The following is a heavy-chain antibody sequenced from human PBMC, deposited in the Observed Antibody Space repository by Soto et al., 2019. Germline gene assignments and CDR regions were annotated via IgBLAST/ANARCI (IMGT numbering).Heavy chain of an antibody. V-gene: IGHV4-34*01. CDR2: IDHSGST. D-gene: IGHD6-6*01. CDR1: GGSFSGYY. J-gene: IGHJ6*03. CDR3: ARVRQLVGYFYYYMDV. Sequence: SETLSLTCAVYGGSFSGYYWNWIRQPPGKGLEWIGEIDHSGSTKYNPSLKSRVSISVDTSKNQFSLKVSSVTAADTAVYYCARVRQLVGYFYYYMDVWGKGTTVTVSS.